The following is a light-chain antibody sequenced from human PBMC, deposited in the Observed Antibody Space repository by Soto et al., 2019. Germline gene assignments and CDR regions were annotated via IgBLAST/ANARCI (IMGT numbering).Light chain of an antibody. CDR2: KAS. V-gene: IGKV1-5*03. CDR1: QSISSW. Sequence: DIQMTQSPSTLSASVGDRATITCRASQSISSWLAWYQQKPGKAPKLLIYKASSLESGVPSRFSGSGSGTEFTLTISSLQPDDCATYYCQQYNSYSRTFGQGTKVEIK. J-gene: IGKJ1*01. CDR3: QQYNSYSRT.